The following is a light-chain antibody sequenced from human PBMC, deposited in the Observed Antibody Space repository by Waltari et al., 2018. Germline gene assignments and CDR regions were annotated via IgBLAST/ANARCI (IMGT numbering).Light chain of an antibody. J-gene: IGKJ1*01. CDR3: QHYVRLPVS. CDR1: QSVSRS. V-gene: IGKV3-20*01. CDR2: GAS. Sequence: EIVLTQSPGTLSLSPGERATLSCRASQSVSRSLAWYQQKPGQAPRLLIYGASSRATGVPDRFSGSGSGTDFSLTISNLEPEDFAVYYCQHYVRLPVSFGQGTKVEIK.